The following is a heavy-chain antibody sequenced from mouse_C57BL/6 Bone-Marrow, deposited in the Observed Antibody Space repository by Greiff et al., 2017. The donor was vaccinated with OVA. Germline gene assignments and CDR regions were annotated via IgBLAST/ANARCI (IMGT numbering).Heavy chain of an antibody. CDR2: INPSNGGT. D-gene: IGHD1-1*01. CDR3: ARGGVVATRGVYY. J-gene: IGHJ4*01. V-gene: IGHV1-53*01. CDR1: GYTFTSYW. Sequence: VKLQQPGTELVKPGASVKLSCKASGYTFTSYWMHWVKQRPGQGLEWIGNINPSNGGTNYNEKFKSKAILTVDKSSSTAYMQLSSLTSEDSAVYYCARGGVVATRGVYYWGQGTSVTVSS.